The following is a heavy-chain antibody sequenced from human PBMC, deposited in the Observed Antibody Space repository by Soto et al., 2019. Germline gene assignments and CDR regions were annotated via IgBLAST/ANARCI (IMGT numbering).Heavy chain of an antibody. CDR2: ISAYNGNT. Sequence: QVQLVQSGAEVKKPGASVKVSCKASGYTFTSYGITWVRQAPGQGLEWMGWISAYNGNTNYAQKLQSRVTMTTYTSTSTAYMELRSLRSNDTAVYYCARTDSKPQDFDYWGQGTLVTVSS. V-gene: IGHV1-18*01. CDR3: ARTDSKPQDFDY. CDR1: GYTFTSYG. D-gene: IGHD6-13*01. J-gene: IGHJ4*02.